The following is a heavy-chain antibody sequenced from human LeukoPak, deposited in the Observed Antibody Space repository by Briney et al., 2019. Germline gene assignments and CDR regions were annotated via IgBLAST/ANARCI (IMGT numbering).Heavy chain of an antibody. J-gene: IGHJ4*02. Sequence: PGGSLRLSCAASGFTFSSYAMSWVRQAPGKGLEWVSAISGSGGSTYYADSVKGRFTISRDNSKNTLYLQVSSLRPEDTAVYFCTKAGVGTSFLIDYWGQGTLVTVSS. V-gene: IGHV3-23*01. CDR1: GFTFSSYA. CDR3: TKAGVGTSFLIDY. D-gene: IGHD5-12*01. CDR2: ISGSGGST.